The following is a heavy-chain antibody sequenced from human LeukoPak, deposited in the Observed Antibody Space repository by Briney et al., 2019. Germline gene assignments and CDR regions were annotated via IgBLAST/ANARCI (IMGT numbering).Heavy chain of an antibody. V-gene: IGHV1-18*01. CDR2: ISAYNGNT. Sequence: ASVKVSYKASGYTFTSYGISWVRQAPGQGLEWMGWISAYNGNTNYAQKLQGRVTMTTDTSTSTAYMELRSLRSDDTAVYYCARVVYDFWSGYCPGDCYHYYYYYYYMDVWGKGTTVTVSS. J-gene: IGHJ6*03. CDR3: ARVVYDFWSGYCPGDCYHYYYYYYYMDV. D-gene: IGHD3-3*01. CDR1: GYTFTSYG.